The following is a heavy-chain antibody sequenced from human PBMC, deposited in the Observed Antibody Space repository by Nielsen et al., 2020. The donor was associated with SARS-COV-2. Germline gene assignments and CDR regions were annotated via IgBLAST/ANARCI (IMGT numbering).Heavy chain of an antibody. J-gene: IGHJ3*02. V-gene: IGHV4-39*07. D-gene: IGHD3-10*01. CDR3: ARGVGLLWFGDRHDAFDI. CDR2: IYYTGST. Sequence: SETLSLTCTVSGGSISSNSYYWGWIRQPPGKGLEWIGNIYYTGSTYYNPSLKSRVTISVDTSKNQFSLKLSSVTAADTAVYYCARGVGLLWFGDRHDAFDIWGQGTMVPSPQ. CDR1: GGSISSNSYY.